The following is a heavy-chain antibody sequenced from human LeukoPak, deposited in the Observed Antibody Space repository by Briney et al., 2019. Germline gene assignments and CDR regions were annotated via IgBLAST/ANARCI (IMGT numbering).Heavy chain of an antibody. CDR3: ASCYGSGSYDY. CDR1: GFTFRSYS. J-gene: IGHJ4*02. V-gene: IGHV3-48*01. Sequence: GGSLRLSCAAPGFTFRSYSMNWVRQAPGKGLEGISYISSGSSSIYYADSVKGRFTISRDNAKNSLYLQMNSLRAEDTAVYYCASCYGSGSYDYWGQGTLVTVSS. D-gene: IGHD3-10*01. CDR2: ISSGSSSI.